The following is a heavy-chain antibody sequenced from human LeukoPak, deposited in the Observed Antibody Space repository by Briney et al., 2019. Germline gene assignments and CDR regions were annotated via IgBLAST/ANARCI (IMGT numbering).Heavy chain of an antibody. V-gene: IGHV3-74*01. CDR3: ARDRYSGYDFDAFDI. CDR1: GFTFSSYW. D-gene: IGHD5-12*01. Sequence: GGSLRLSCAASGFTFSSYWMHWVRQAPGKGLVWVSRINSDGSSTSYADSVKGRFTVSRDNAKNSLYLQMNSLRAEDTAVYYCARDRYSGYDFDAFDIWGQGTMVTVSS. CDR2: INSDGSST. J-gene: IGHJ3*02.